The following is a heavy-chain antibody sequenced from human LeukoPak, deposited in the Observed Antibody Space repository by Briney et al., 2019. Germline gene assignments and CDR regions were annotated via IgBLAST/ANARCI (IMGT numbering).Heavy chain of an antibody. V-gene: IGHV4-4*07. CDR3: ARDYGDYFCDY. Sequence: RASETLCPTCNVSGGCISRYYWSWMRQPAGKGLGWIGRIYTSGSANYNRSLKSRVTMSVDTSKHQFSLKLSSVTAADTAVYYCARDYGDYFCDYWGQGTLVTVSS. CDR2: IYTSGSA. CDR1: GGCISRYY. J-gene: IGHJ4*02. D-gene: IGHD4-17*01.